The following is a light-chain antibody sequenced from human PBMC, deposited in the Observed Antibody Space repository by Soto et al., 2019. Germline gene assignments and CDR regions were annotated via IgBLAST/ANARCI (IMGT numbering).Light chain of an antibody. CDR2: EVS. Sequence: QSVLTQPASMSGSPGQSITLSCTGSSSDIRDYDYVSWYQQHPGKAPKVLISEVSNRPSGVSNRFSGSKSGNTGSLTISGLQAEDEAYYYCNLYATSNTRVFGRGTKGTVL. CDR1: SSDIRDYDY. CDR3: NLYATSNTRV. J-gene: IGLJ1*01. V-gene: IGLV2-14*01.